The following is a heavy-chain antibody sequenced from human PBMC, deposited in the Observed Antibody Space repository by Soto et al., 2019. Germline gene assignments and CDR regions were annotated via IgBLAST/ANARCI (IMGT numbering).Heavy chain of an antibody. V-gene: IGHV4-4*02. D-gene: IGHD6-13*01. J-gene: IGHJ6*02. CDR2: IYHSGST. CDR1: GGSISSSNW. CDR3: ARVLRIAAAGTYYYYGMDV. Sequence: LSLTCAVSGGSISSSNWWSWVRQPPGKGLEWIGEIYHSGSTNYNPSLKSRVTISVDKSKNQFSLKLSSVTAADTAVYYCARVLRIAAAGTYYYYGMDVWGQGTTVTVSS.